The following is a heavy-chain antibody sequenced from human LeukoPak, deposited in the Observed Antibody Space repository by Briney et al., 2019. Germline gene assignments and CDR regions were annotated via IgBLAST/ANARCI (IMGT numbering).Heavy chain of an antibody. D-gene: IGHD2-2*02. V-gene: IGHV3-21*01. CDR3: ARDLGEYCSSTSCYSNYYYYYYMDV. CDR1: GFTFSSYS. CDR2: ISSSSSYI. Sequence: GGSLRLSCAASGFTFSSYSMNWVRQAPGKGLEWVSSISSSSSYIYYADSVKGRFTISRDNAKNSLYLQMNSLRAEDTAVYYCARDLGEYCSSTSCYSNYYYYYYMDVWGKGTTVTVSS. J-gene: IGHJ6*03.